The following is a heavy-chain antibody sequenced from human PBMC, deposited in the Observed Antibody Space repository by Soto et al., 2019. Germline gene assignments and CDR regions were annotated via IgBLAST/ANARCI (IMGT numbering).Heavy chain of an antibody. D-gene: IGHD6-13*01. CDR3: AKGGQLAAAGTVFFY. J-gene: IGHJ4*02. V-gene: IGHV3-30*18. CDR1: GFTFSSYG. CDR2: ISYDGSNK. Sequence: QVQLVESGGGVVQPGRSLRLSCAASGFTFSSYGMHWVRQAPGKGLEWVAVISYDGSNKYYADSVKGRFTISRDNSKNTLYLQMNSLRAEDTAVYYCAKGGQLAAAGTVFFYWGQGTLVTVSS.